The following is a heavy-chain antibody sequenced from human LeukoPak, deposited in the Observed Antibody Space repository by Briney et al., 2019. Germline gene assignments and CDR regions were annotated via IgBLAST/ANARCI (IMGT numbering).Heavy chain of an antibody. Sequence: SVEVSCKASGGTFSSYAISWVRQAPGQGLEWMGRIIPIFGIANYAQKFQGRVTITADKSTSTAYMELSSLRSEDTAVYYCAGPYSSSSGYYYYGMDVWGQGTTVTVSS. D-gene: IGHD6-6*01. J-gene: IGHJ6*02. CDR1: GGTFSSYA. V-gene: IGHV1-69*04. CDR2: IIPIFGIA. CDR3: AGPYSSSSGYYYYGMDV.